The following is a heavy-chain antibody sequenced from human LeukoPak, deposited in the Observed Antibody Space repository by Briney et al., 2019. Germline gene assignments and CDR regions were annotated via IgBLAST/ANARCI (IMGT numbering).Heavy chain of an antibody. J-gene: IGHJ4*02. D-gene: IGHD3-16*02. CDR1: GGSISSYY. Sequence: PSEILSLTCTVSGGSISSYYWSWIRQPPGKGLEWIGYIYNSGSTNYTPSLKSRVTISIDTSKNQFSLKLSSVTAADTAVYYCAREGGAISFIDYWGQGTLVTVSS. CDR3: AREGGAISFIDY. CDR2: IYNSGST. V-gene: IGHV4-59*01.